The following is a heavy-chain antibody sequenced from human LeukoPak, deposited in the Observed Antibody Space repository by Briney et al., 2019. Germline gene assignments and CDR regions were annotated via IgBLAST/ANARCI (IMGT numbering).Heavy chain of an antibody. CDR1: GGSISSYY. V-gene: IGHV4-4*07. CDR2: IYTSGST. D-gene: IGHD3-22*01. CDR3: ARAHLYYYDSSGSEPVYYYYYMDV. J-gene: IGHJ6*03. Sequence: KPSETLSLTCTVSGGSISSYYWSWIRQPAGKGLEWIGLIYTSGSTNYNPSLKSRVTMSVDTSKNQFSLKLSSVTAADTAVYYCARAHLYYYDSSGSEPVYYYYYMDVWGKGTTVTVSS.